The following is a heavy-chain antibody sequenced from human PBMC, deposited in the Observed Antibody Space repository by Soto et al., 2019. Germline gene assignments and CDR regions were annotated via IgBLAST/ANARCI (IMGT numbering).Heavy chain of an antibody. Sequence: GGSLRLSCAASGFTFSSYAMSWVRQAPGKGLEWVSAISGSGGSTYYADSVKGRFTISRDNSKNTLYLQMNSLRAEDTAVYYCAKSWRYQPLPLIYYFDYWGQGTLVTVSS. V-gene: IGHV3-23*01. CDR3: AKSWRYQPLPLIYYFDY. CDR1: GFTFSSYA. CDR2: ISGSGGST. D-gene: IGHD2-2*01. J-gene: IGHJ4*02.